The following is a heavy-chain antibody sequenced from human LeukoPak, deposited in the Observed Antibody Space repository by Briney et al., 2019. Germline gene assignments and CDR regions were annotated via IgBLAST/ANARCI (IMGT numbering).Heavy chain of an antibody. Sequence: SETLSLTCTVSGGSISSYYWSWIRQPPGKGLEWIGYIYYSGSTNYNPSLKSRVTISVDTSKNQFSLKLSSVTAADTAVYYCARDEVGSGYTNHAFDIWGQGTMVTVSS. V-gene: IGHV4-59*01. CDR3: ARDEVGSGYTNHAFDI. CDR2: IYYSGST. D-gene: IGHD3-22*01. J-gene: IGHJ3*02. CDR1: GGSISSYY.